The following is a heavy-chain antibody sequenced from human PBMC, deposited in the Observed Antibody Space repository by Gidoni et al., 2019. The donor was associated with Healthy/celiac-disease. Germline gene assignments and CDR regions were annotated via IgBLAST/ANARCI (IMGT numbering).Heavy chain of an antibody. CDR3: ARGNKILYYYYGMDV. CDR1: GGSFSGYY. V-gene: IGHV4-34*01. CDR2: INHSGST. J-gene: IGHJ6*02. Sequence: QVQLQQWGAGLLKPSETLSLTCAVYGGSFSGYYWSWIRQPQGKGLEWIGEINHSGSTNYNPSLKSRVTISVDTSKNQFYLKLSSVTAADTAVYDCARGNKILYYYYGMDVWGQGTTVTVSS.